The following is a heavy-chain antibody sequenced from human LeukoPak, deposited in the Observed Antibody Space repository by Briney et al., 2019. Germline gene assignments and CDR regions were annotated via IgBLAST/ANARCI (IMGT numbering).Heavy chain of an antibody. CDR3: AGRRMTEWFGDSHWFDP. CDR1: GGSISSYY. D-gene: IGHD3-10*01. Sequence: PSETLSLTCTVSGGSISSYYWSWMRQPPGEGLEWIGDIYYSGSTNYNPSLQSRVTTSVDTSKNQVSLKLSSGSAADTAGHDCAGRRMTEWFGDSHWFDPCGQGPGAPVS. V-gene: IGHV4-59*08. CDR2: IYYSGST. J-gene: IGHJ5*02.